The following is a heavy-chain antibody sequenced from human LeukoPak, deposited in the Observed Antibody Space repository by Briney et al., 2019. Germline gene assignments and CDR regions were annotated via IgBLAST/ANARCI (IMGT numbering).Heavy chain of an antibody. V-gene: IGHV1-24*01. Sequence: GASVKVSCKVSGYTLTELSMHWVRQAPGKGLEWMGGFDPEDGETIYAQKFQGRDTMTEDTSTDTAYMELSSLRSEDTAVYYCATVPTYYYGSGPHFDYWGQGTLVTVSS. CDR1: GYTLTELS. J-gene: IGHJ4*02. CDR2: FDPEDGET. CDR3: ATVPTYYYGSGPHFDY. D-gene: IGHD3-10*01.